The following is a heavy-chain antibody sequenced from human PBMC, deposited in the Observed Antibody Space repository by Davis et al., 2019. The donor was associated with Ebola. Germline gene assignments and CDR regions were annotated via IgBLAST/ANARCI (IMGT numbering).Heavy chain of an antibody. CDR2: MNPNSGNT. CDR1: GYTFTSYD. V-gene: IGHV1-8*01. D-gene: IGHD2-2*01. Sequence: ASVKVSCKASGYTFTSYDINWVRQATGQGLEWMGWMNPNSGNTGYAQKFQGRVTMTRNTSISTAYMELRSLRSDDTAVYYCARIGEIVVVPAATAFDIWGQGTMVTVSS. CDR3: ARIGEIVVVPAATAFDI. J-gene: IGHJ3*02.